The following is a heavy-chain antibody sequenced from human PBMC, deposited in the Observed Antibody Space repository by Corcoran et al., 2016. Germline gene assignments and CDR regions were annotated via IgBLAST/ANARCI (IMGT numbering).Heavy chain of an antibody. CDR2: IKSKTDGGTT. CDR3: TTDGDCTNGVCYNYYYYGMDV. CDR1: GFTFSNAW. V-gene: IGHV3-15*07. J-gene: IGHJ6*02. D-gene: IGHD2-8*01. Sequence: EVQLVESGGGLVKPGGSLRLSCAASGFTFSNAWMNWVRQAPGKGLEWVGRIKSKTDGGTTDYAAPVKGRFTISRDDSKNTLYLQMNSLKTEDTALYYCTTDGDCTNGVCYNYYYYGMDVWGQGTTVTVSS.